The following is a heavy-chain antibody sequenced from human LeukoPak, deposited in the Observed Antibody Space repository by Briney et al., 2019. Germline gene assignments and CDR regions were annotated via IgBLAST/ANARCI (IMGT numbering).Heavy chain of an antibody. D-gene: IGHD1-20*01. CDR3: ARNHNYYFDY. J-gene: IGHJ4*02. CDR1: GYTFTSYD. Sequence: ASVKVSCKASGYTFTSYDINWVRPATGQRLEWMGWMNPNSGNTGYAQKFQGRVTMTRNTSISTAYIELSSLRSEDTAVYYCARNHNYYFDYWGQGTLVTVSS. CDR2: MNPNSGNT. V-gene: IGHV1-8*01.